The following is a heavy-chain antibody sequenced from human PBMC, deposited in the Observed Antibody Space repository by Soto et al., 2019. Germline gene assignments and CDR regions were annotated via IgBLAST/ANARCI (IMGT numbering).Heavy chain of an antibody. CDR3: ASEPPPSGYGSGSYRFDP. D-gene: IGHD3-10*01. J-gene: IGHJ5*02. CDR2: IYYSGST. V-gene: IGHV4-39*01. Sequence: KSSETLSLTCTVSGGSISSSSYYWGWIRQPPGKGLEWIGSIYYSGSTYYNPSLKSRVTISVDTSKNQFSLKLSSVTAADTAVYYCASEPPPSGYGSGSYRFDPWGQGTLVTVSS. CDR1: GGSISSSSYY.